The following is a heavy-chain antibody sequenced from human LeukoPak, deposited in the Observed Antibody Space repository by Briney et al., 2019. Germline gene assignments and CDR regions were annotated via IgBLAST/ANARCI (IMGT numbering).Heavy chain of an antibody. CDR1: GYTFTGYY. CDR2: INPNSGDT. V-gene: IGHV1-2*02. Sequence: ASVKVSCKTSGYTFTGYYIHWVRQAPGQGLEWMGWINPNSGDTDYAQKFQGRVTMTGDTSISTAYMELTRLTSDDTAVYYCARAPDCGGPGCWGQGTLVTVYS. CDR3: ARAPDCGGPGC. J-gene: IGHJ4*02. D-gene: IGHD2-21*01.